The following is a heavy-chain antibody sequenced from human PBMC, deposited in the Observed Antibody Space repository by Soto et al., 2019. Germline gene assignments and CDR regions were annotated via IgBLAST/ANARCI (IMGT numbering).Heavy chain of an antibody. J-gene: IGHJ6*02. Sequence: GASVKVSCKGAGYTFSNYYMHWVRQAPGQGLEWMGIINPSGDSTSYAQEFQGRVTMTRETSTSTLYMELSSLRSEDTAVYYCARGGYYDSSGYNNYYYYYGMDVWGQGTTVTVSS. D-gene: IGHD3-22*01. V-gene: IGHV1-46*01. CDR1: GYTFSNYY. CDR2: INPSGDST. CDR3: ARGGYYDSSGYNNYYYYYGMDV.